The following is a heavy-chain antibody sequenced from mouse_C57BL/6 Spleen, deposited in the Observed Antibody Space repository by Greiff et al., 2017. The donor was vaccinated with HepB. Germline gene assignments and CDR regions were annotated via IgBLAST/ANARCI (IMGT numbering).Heavy chain of an antibody. D-gene: IGHD2-3*01. CDR3: AGCDGYRSHYYAMDY. Sequence: EVMLVESGGGLVKPGGSLKLSCAASGFTFSDYGMHWVRQAPEKGLEWVAYISSGSSTIYYADTVKGRFTISRDNAKNTLFLQMTSLRSEDTAMYYCAGCDGYRSHYYAMDYWGQGTSVTVSS. V-gene: IGHV5-17*01. CDR2: ISSGSSTI. J-gene: IGHJ4*01. CDR1: GFTFSDYG.